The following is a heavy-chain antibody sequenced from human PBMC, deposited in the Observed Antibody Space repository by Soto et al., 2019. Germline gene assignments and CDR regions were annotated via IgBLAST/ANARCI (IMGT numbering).Heavy chain of an antibody. Sequence: QVQLQESGPGLVKPSQTLSLTCTVSGGSISSGDYYWSWIRQPPGKGLEWIGYIHYSGSTYYNPPLKSRVTISVDTSKNQFSLKLSSVTAADTAVYYCARNDYGDQKPPFPDYWGQGTLVTVSS. J-gene: IGHJ4*02. CDR2: IHYSGST. CDR3: ARNDYGDQKPPFPDY. CDR1: GGSISSGDYY. V-gene: IGHV4-30-4*01. D-gene: IGHD4-17*01.